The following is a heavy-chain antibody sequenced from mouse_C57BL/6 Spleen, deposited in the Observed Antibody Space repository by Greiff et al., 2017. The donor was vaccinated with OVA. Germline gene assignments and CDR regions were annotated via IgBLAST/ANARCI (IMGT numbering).Heavy chain of an antibody. Sequence: VQLQQSGPELVKPGASVKISCKASGYSFTGYYMNWVKQSPEKSLEWIGEINPSTGGTTYNQKFKAKATLTVDKSSSTAYMQLKSLTSEDSAVYYCARDDYDEGYFDYWGQGTTLTVSS. D-gene: IGHD2-4*01. CDR2: INPSTGGT. CDR3: ARDDYDEGYFDY. J-gene: IGHJ2*01. CDR1: GYSFTGYY. V-gene: IGHV1-42*01.